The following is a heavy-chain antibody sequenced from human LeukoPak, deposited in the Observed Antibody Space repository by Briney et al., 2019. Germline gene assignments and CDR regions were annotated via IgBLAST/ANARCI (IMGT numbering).Heavy chain of an antibody. CDR2: TYHSGST. J-gene: IGHJ4*02. CDR1: GYSISSGYY. Sequence: SETLSLTCAVSGYSISSGYYWGWIRQPPGKGLEWIGSTYHSGSTSYTPSPKSRVTISVDTTKKHFSLTLSSVTAPSKAVSYFARGYDILTGCRLDYWGQRTMVTGSS. V-gene: IGHV4-38-2*01. D-gene: IGHD3-9*01. CDR3: ARGYDILTGCRLDY.